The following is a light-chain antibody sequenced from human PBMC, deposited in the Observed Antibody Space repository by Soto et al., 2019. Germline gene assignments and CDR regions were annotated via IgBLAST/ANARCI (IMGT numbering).Light chain of an antibody. CDR3: QQLNRFPRT. V-gene: IGKV1-9*01. CDR2: SAS. Sequence: DIHLTQSPSFLSASVGDRVTITCRVSQDISSYLAWYQQRPGKVPRFLTHSASTLQSGVPSRFSATGSGTTVTLTISSLQPEDIATYYGQQLNRFPRTFGQGTKVEV. CDR1: QDISSY. J-gene: IGKJ1*01.